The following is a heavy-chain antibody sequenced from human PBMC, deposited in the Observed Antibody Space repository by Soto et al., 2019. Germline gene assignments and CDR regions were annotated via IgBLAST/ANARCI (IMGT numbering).Heavy chain of an antibody. D-gene: IGHD3-10*01. Sequence: PGEPLKISCKGSGYSFTSYWISWVRQMPGKGLEWMGRIDPSDSYTNYSPSFQGHVTISADKSISTAYLQWSSLKASDTAMYYCARQESRGVTGWYGMDVWGQGTTVTVSS. CDR2: IDPSDSYT. CDR3: ARQESRGVTGWYGMDV. V-gene: IGHV5-10-1*01. J-gene: IGHJ6*02. CDR1: GYSFTSYW.